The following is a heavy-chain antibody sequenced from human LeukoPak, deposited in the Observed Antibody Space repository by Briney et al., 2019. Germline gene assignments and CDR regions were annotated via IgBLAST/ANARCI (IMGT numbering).Heavy chain of an antibody. D-gene: IGHD6-19*01. V-gene: IGHV1-3*01. J-gene: IGHJ3*02. CDR2: INAGNDNT. CDR3: ARGGPSWLVIGGAFDI. CDR1: GYTFTSYA. Sequence: ASVKVSCKASGYTFTSYAMHWVRQAPGQRLEWMGWINAGNDNTEYSQKLQGRVTITRDTSTSTAYMELRSLRSDDTAVYYCARGGPSWLVIGGAFDIWGQGTMVTVSS.